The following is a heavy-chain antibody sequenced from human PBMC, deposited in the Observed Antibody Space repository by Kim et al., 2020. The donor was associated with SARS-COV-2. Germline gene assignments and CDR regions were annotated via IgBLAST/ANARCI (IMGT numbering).Heavy chain of an antibody. V-gene: IGHV3-21*01. Sequence: DSGKGRFTISRDNAKNSLYLNTNSLRAEDTAVYYCARDPALYGSGSYYPYWGQGTLVTVSS. J-gene: IGHJ4*02. D-gene: IGHD3-10*01. CDR3: ARDPALYGSGSYYPY.